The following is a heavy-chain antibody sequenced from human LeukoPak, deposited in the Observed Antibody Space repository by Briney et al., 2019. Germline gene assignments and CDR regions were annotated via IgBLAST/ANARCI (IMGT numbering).Heavy chain of an antibody. CDR3: ARQEYYYDSSGSYFDY. Sequence: SETLSLTCAVSGYSISSGYYWGWIRQPPRKGLEWIGSIYHSGSTYYNPSLKSRVTISVDTSKNQFSLKLSSVTAADTAVYYCARQEYYYDSSGSYFDYWGQGTLVTVSS. D-gene: IGHD3-22*01. CDR1: GYSISSGYY. CDR2: IYHSGST. V-gene: IGHV4-38-2*01. J-gene: IGHJ4*02.